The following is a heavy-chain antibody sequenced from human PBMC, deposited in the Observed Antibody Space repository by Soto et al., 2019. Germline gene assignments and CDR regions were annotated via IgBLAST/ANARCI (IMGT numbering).Heavy chain of an antibody. J-gene: IGHJ3*02. CDR2: ISSSSSYI. V-gene: IGHV3-21*01. Sequence: GWSLRLSCAASGFTFSSYSMNWVRQAPGKGLEWVSSISSSSSYIYYADSVKGRFTISRDNAKNSLYLQMNSLRAEDTAVYYCASSDCTNGVCYDGALDIWGQGTMVTVSS. D-gene: IGHD2-8*01. CDR1: GFTFSSYS. CDR3: ASSDCTNGVCYDGALDI.